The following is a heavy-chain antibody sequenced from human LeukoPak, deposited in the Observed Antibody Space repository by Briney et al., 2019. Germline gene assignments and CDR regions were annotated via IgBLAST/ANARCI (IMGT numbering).Heavy chain of an antibody. J-gene: IGHJ4*02. V-gene: IGHV1-24*01. CDR3: ARGGWSGYSYGSEPEKYFDY. D-gene: IGHD5-18*01. Sequence: ASVKVSCKVSGYTLTELSMHWVRQAPGKGLEWMGGFDPEDGETIYAQKFQGRVTMTTDTSISTAYMELSRLRSDDTAVYYCARGGWSGYSYGSEPEKYFDYWGQGTLVTVSS. CDR1: GYTLTELS. CDR2: FDPEDGET.